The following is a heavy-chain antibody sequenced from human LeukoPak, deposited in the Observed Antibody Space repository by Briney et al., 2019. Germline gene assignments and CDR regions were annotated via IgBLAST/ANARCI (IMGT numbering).Heavy chain of an antibody. CDR2: INLDTGAA. V-gene: IGHV1-2*04. J-gene: IGHJ6*02. CDR3: ARDLLGRSYGGSNYFGMEV. Sequence: ASVKVSCKASGGTFSSYAISWVRQAPGQGLEWMGCINLDTGAAHYAQKFQDWLSMTRDTSINTVYMELSSLKSDDTAVYYCARDLLGRSYGGSNYFGMEVWGQGTPVTVSS. CDR1: GGTFSSYA. D-gene: IGHD2-15*01.